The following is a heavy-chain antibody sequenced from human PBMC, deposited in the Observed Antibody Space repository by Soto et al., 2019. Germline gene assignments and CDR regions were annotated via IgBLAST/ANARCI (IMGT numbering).Heavy chain of an antibody. D-gene: IGHD6-13*01. Sequence: QLQLQESGPGLVKPSETLSLTCTVSGGSISSSSYYWGWIRQPPGKGLEWIGSIYYSGSTYYNPSLKSRVTISVATSKNQFSLKLSSVTAADTAVYYCARHTARYSSSWYEEMDINWFDPWGQGTLVTVSS. CDR2: IYYSGST. CDR3: ARHTARYSSSWYEEMDINWFDP. V-gene: IGHV4-39*01. J-gene: IGHJ5*02. CDR1: GGSISSSSYY.